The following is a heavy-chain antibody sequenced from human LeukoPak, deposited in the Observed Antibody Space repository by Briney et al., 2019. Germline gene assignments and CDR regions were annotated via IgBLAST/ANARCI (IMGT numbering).Heavy chain of an antibody. CDR2: ISSSGST. D-gene: IGHD3-10*01. Sequence: SETLSLTCSVSGDSISYFYWSWIRQAAGKGLEWIGRISSSGSTDYNASLKSRVTMSVDTSKNQLSLKVISVTAADTAVYYCAKSNGYGLVDIWGQGTMVTVSS. J-gene: IGHJ3*02. CDR3: AKSNGYGLVDI. V-gene: IGHV4-4*07. CDR1: GDSISYFY.